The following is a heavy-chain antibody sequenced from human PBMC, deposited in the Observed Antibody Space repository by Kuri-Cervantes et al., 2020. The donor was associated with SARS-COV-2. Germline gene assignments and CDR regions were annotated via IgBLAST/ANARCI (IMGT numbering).Heavy chain of an antibody. CDR3: AKGGLDSGWGY. CDR1: GLTFSTFA. D-gene: IGHD6-19*01. CDR2: IDNAASNT. V-gene: IGHV3-23*03. Sequence: GESLKISCAASGLTFSTFAMGWVRQAPGKGLEWVSFIDNAASNTYYADSVKGRFTISRDNSKNTLYLQMNSLRAEDTAVYYCAKGGLDSGWGYWGQGTLVTVSS. J-gene: IGHJ4*02.